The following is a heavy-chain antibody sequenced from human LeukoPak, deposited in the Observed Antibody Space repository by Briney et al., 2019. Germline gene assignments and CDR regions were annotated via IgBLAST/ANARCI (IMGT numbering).Heavy chain of an antibody. Sequence: PSETLSLTCAVYGGSFSGYYWSWIRQPPGKGLEWVGEINHSGSTNYNPSLKSRVTISVDTSKNQFSLQLNSVTPEDTAVYYCARDTRGGSYGDAPYYIDYWGQGTLVTVSS. D-gene: IGHD1-26*01. CDR2: INHSGST. CDR1: GGSFSGYY. V-gene: IGHV4-34*01. J-gene: IGHJ4*02. CDR3: ARDTRGGSYGDAPYYIDY.